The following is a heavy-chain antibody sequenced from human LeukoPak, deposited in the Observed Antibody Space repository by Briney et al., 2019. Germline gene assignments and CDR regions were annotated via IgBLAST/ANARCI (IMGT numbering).Heavy chain of an antibody. CDR1: GFTFSSHA. CDR3: AKDGYSSGWSYYFDY. D-gene: IGHD6-19*01. Sequence: GGSLRLSCAASGFTFSSHAIHWVRQAPGKGLEWVAVIWFDGSNKYYVDSVKGRFTISRDNSKNTLYLQMNSLRAEDTAVYYCAKDGYSSGWSYYFDYWGQGTLVTVSS. CDR2: IWFDGSNK. J-gene: IGHJ4*02. V-gene: IGHV3-33*06.